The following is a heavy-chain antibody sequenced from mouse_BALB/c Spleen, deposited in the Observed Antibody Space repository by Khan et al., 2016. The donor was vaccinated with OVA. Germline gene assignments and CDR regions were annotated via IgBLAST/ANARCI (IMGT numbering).Heavy chain of an antibody. CDR3: ARVGNYWYFDG. V-gene: IGHV9-3-1*01. CDR1: EYTFTNYG. J-gene: IGHJ1*01. Sequence: QFQLVQSGPELKKPGETVKISCKASEYTFTNYGMTWVKQAPGKGLKWMGWINTYTGEPTYADDFKGRFAFSLETSATPASLQINNLKNEDTATYFCARVGNYWYFDGWGAGTTVTVSS. D-gene: IGHD2-1*01. CDR2: INTYTGEP.